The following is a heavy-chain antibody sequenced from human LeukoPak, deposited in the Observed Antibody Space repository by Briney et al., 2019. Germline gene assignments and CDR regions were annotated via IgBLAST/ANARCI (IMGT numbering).Heavy chain of an antibody. CDR2: IDGGGGRT. D-gene: IGHD3-22*01. V-gene: IGHV3-23*01. CDR1: GFAFSSYA. CDR3: AKDFYDSSGSRYDY. J-gene: IGHJ4*02. Sequence: PGGSLRLSCTASGFAFSSYAMRWVRQAPGVGLEWVSAIDGGGGRTWHADSVRGRFTISRDNSKNTLFMQMNSLRAEDTAVYYCAKDFYDSSGSRYDYWGQGTLVTVSS.